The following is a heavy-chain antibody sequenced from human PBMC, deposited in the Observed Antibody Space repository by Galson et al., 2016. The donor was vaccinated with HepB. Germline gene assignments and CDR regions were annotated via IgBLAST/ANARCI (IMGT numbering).Heavy chain of an antibody. D-gene: IGHD2-21*01. CDR2: IYQDGRT. CDR3: ARVLLRDDAFDV. CDR1: GGSISSSNW. V-gene: IGHV4-4*02. J-gene: IGHJ3*01. Sequence: ETLSLTCTVSGGSISSSNWWSWVRQPPGKGLEWIGEIYQDGRTNYNRSLKSRVTISQDKSKNHFSLTLSSVTAPDTAVYYCARVLLRDDAFDVWGQGTMVTVSS.